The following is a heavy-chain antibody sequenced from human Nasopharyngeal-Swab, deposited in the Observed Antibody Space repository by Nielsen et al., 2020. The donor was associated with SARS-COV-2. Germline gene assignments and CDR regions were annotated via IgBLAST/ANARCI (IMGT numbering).Heavy chain of an antibody. CDR3: ARLVLTGFLEGDAFDI. V-gene: IGHV1-18*01. CDR2: ISAYNGNT. D-gene: IGHD3-3*01. J-gene: IGHJ3*02. Sequence: ASVMVSCKASGYTFTSYGISWVRQAPGQGLEWMGWISAYNGNTNYAQKLQGRVTMTTDTSTSTAYMELRSLRSDDTAVYYCARLVLTGFLEGDAFDIWGQGTMVTVSS. CDR1: GYTFTSYG.